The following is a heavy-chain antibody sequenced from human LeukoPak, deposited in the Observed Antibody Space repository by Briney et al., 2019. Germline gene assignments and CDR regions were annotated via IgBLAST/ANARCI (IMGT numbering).Heavy chain of an antibody. CDR2: INPNSGGT. J-gene: IGHJ3*02. D-gene: IGHD3-10*01. CDR1: GYTFTNYG. V-gene: IGHV1-2*02. CDR3: ARSLVGGFGELVGAFDI. Sequence: ASVKVSCKASGYTFTNYGISWVRQAPGQGLEWMGWINPNSGGTNYAQKFQGRVTMTRDTSISTAYMELSRLRSDDTAVYYCARSLVGGFGELVGAFDIWGQGTMVTVSS.